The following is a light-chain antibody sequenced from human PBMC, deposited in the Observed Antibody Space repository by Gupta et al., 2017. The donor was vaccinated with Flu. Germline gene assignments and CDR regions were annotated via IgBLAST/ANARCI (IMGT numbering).Light chain of an antibody. Sequence: EIVLTQSPDTLSLSPGERATVSCRASQSVSYYLAWYQQKPGQAPSLLIYDASKRATGVPVRFSGSGSGTDFTLTISTLEPEDFAVYYWQQRNDLFTFGGGTKLEIK. J-gene: IGKJ4*01. CDR1: QSVSYY. CDR2: DAS. V-gene: IGKV3-11*01. CDR3: QQRNDLFT.